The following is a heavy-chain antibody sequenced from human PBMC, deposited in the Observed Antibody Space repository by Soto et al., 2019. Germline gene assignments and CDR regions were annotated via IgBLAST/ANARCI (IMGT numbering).Heavy chain of an antibody. CDR2: IIPICGTA. Sequence: QVQLVQAGAEVKKPGSSVKFSCKAAGGTFSSYAIRWVRQAPGQGLEWMGGIIPICGTANYAQKFQGRVTITTDESTSSASLELSSLRSEDTAVYYCAPGDIAPRRLRFDHWGQGALVTVSS. V-gene: IGHV1-69*01. J-gene: IGHJ5*02. D-gene: IGHD6-6*01. CDR3: APGDIAPRRLRFDH. CDR1: GGTFSSYA.